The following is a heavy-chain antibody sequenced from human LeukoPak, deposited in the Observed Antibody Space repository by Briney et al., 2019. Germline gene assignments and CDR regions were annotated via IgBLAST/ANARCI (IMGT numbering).Heavy chain of an antibody. J-gene: IGHJ4*02. CDR2: INPSGGTT. V-gene: IGHV1-46*01. CDR1: GYTFTSYG. Sequence: GAPVKVSCKASGYTFTSYGISWVRQAPGQGLEWMGIINPSGGTTNYAQKFQGRVTMTRDTSTSTVYMELGGLRSDDTAVYYCARKKIEVVTTYDYWGQGTLVTVSS. D-gene: IGHD4-11*01. CDR3: ARKKIEVVTTYDY.